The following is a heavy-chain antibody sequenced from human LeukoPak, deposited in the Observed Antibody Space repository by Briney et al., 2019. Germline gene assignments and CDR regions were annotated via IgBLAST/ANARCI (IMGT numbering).Heavy chain of an antibody. CDR1: GFTFSSYA. CDR2: ISGIGGST. CDR3: ARLPRAYSSGWYGFDY. V-gene: IGHV3-23*01. J-gene: IGHJ4*02. D-gene: IGHD6-19*01. Sequence: GGSLRLSCAASGFTFSSYAMSRVRQAPGKGLEWVSAISGIGGSTYYADSVKGRFTISRDNSKNTLYLQMNSLRADDTAVYYCARLPRAYSSGWYGFDYWGQGTLVTVSS.